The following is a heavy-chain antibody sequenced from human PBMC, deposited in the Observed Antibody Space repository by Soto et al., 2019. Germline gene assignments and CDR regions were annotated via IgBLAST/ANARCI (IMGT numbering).Heavy chain of an antibody. J-gene: IGHJ3*02. CDR1: GFNFSSYA. CDR2: ISYDGSIK. CDR3: ARNRGSDYPFDAFDI. V-gene: IGHV3-30-3*01. D-gene: IGHD1-26*01. Sequence: GGSLRLSCAASGFNFSSYAMHWVRQAPGKGLEWVAVISYDGSIKYYAHSVKGRFTISRDNSKSTLYLQMNSLRAEDTAVYYCARNRGSDYPFDAFDIWGQGTMVTVSS.